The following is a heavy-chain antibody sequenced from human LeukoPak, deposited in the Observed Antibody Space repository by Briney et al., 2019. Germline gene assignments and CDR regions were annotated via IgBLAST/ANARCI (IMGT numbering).Heavy chain of an antibody. D-gene: IGHD2-8*01. Sequence: ASVNVSCKASGYTFTSYGISWVRQAPGQGLEWMGWISAYNGNTNYAQKLQGRVTMTTDTSTSTAYMELRSLRSDDTAVYYCARVGYCTNGVCYTDRAYAVYWGQGTLVTVSS. CDR2: ISAYNGNT. V-gene: IGHV1-18*01. J-gene: IGHJ4*02. CDR1: GYTFTSYG. CDR3: ARVGYCTNGVCYTDRAYAVY.